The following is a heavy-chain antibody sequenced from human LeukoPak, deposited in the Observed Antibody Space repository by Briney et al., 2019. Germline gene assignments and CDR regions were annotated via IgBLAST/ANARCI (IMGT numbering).Heavy chain of an antibody. CDR1: GYTFTGYY. CDR3: ARDSGSGSYYTVGY. D-gene: IGHD3-10*01. V-gene: IGHV1-2*02. Sequence: ASVKVSCKASGYTFTGYYMHWARQAPGQGLEWMGWINPNSGGTNYAQKFQGRVTMTRDTSISTAYMELSRLRSDDTAVYYCARDSGSGSYYTVGYWGQGTLVTVSS. CDR2: INPNSGGT. J-gene: IGHJ4*02.